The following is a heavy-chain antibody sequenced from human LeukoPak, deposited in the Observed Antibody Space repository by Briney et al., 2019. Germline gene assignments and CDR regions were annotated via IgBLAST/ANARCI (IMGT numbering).Heavy chain of an antibody. CDR1: GFTFSSYW. CDR3: ARGVATVFDF. CDR2: IKQVDSEK. J-gene: IGHJ4*02. D-gene: IGHD5-12*01. V-gene: IGHV3-7*05. Sequence: GGSLRLSCAASGFTFSSYWMTWVRQAPGKGLEWVAYIKQVDSEKYYVDSVKGRFTISRDNAKNSLYLQMTSLRAEDTAVYYCARGVATVFDFWGQGALVTVSS.